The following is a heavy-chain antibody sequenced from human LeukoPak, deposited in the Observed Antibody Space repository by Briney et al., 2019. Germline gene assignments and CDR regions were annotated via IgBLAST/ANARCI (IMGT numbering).Heavy chain of an antibody. CDR3: TRDLASQPDY. CDR2: ISSNSYHI. Sequence: GGSLRLSCAASGFTFSSYSMNRVRQAPGKGLEWVSSISSNSYHIFYADSVKGRFTISRDNAKNSLYLQMDSLRAEDTAVYYCTRDLASQPDYWGQGGLVTVSS. V-gene: IGHV3-21*01. CDR1: GFTFSSYS. J-gene: IGHJ4*02. D-gene: IGHD1-1*01.